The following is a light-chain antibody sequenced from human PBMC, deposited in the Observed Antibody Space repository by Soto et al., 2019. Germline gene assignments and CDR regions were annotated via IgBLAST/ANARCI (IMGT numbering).Light chain of an antibody. V-gene: IGKV3-11*01. CDR1: QSVSSY. CDR3: QQRSNWPPAT. J-gene: IGKJ5*01. Sequence: DIALTPSPGTLSLSPGERATLSCRASQSVSSYLAWHQQKPGQAPRLLIYDASNRATGIPARFSGSGSGTDFTLTISSLEPEDFAVYYCQQRSNWPPATFGQGTRLEIK. CDR2: DAS.